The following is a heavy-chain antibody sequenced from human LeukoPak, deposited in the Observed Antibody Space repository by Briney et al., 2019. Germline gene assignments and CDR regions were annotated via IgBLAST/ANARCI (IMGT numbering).Heavy chain of an antibody. V-gene: IGHV1-24*01. J-gene: IGHJ6*02. D-gene: IGHD3-3*01. CDR1: GYTLTELS. CDR3: ATEGRELRFLEWSQHKNGMDV. Sequence: ASVKVSCKVSGYTLTELSMHWVRQAPGKGVEWMGGFDPEDGETIYAQKFQGRVTMTEDTSTDTAYMELSSLRSEDTAVYYCATEGRELRFLEWSQHKNGMDVWGQGTTVTVSS. CDR2: FDPEDGET.